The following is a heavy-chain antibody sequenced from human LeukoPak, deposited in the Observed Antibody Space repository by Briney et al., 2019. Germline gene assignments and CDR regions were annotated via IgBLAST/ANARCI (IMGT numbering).Heavy chain of an antibody. CDR1: GGSISSYY. CDR3: ARAGDTAMVRYYYYMDV. Sequence: SSETLSLTCSVSGGSISSYYWSWIRQPPGKGLEWIGYIYYSGSTNYNPSLKSRVTISVDTSKTQFSLKLSSVTAADTAVYYCARAGDTAMVRYYYYMDVWGKGTTVTVS. J-gene: IGHJ6*03. V-gene: IGHV4-59*01. D-gene: IGHD5-18*01. CDR2: IYYSGST.